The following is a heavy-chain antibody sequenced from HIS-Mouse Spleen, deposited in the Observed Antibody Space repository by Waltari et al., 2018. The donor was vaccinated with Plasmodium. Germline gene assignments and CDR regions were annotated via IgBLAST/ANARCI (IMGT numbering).Heavy chain of an antibody. D-gene: IGHD6-6*01. V-gene: IGHV3-49*03. Sequence: EVQLVESGGGLVQPGRSLRLSCTASGFTFGDYAMSWFRQAPGKGLEWVGFIRSTAYGGTTEYAASVKGRFTISRDDSKSIAYLQMNSLKTEDTAVYYCTRGVAARQEDWFDPWGQGTLVTVSS. CDR2: IRSTAYGGTT. J-gene: IGHJ5*02. CDR1: GFTFGDYA. CDR3: TRGVAARQEDWFDP.